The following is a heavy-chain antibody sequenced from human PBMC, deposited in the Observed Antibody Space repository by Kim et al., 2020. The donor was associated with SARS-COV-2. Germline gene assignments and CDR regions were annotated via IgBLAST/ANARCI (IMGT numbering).Heavy chain of an antibody. V-gene: IGHV3-30*18. CDR3: AKGLHRDV. D-gene: IGHD5-18*01. Sequence: GGSLRLSCAASGFTFSSYGMHWVRQAPGKGLEWVAVISYDGSNKYYADSVKGRFTISRDNSKNTLYLQMNSLRAEDTAVYYCAKGLHRDVWGKGTTVTVSS. J-gene: IGHJ6*03. CDR2: ISYDGSNK. CDR1: GFTFSSYG.